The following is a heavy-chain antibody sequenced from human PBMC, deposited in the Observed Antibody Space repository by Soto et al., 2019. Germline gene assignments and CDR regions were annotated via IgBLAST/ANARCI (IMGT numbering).Heavy chain of an antibody. Sequence: PGGSLRLSCAASGVTFSSYTMHWVRQAPGKGLEWVTLISTDGNIEHYADSVKGRFTVSRDNSENTLYLQMSSLRLEDTALYYCAREYSLAVLAPGYWGQGTLVTVSS. V-gene: IGHV3-30-3*01. CDR2: ISTDGNIE. D-gene: IGHD5-12*01. CDR1: GVTFSSYT. CDR3: AREYSLAVLAPGY. J-gene: IGHJ4*02.